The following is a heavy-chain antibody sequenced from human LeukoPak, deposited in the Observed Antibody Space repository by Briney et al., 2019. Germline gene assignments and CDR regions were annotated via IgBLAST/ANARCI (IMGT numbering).Heavy chain of an antibody. Sequence: ASVKASCKASGYTFTGYYMHWVRQAPGQGLEWMGWINPNSGGTNYAQKFQGSVTMTRDTSISTVYMELSGLTSDDTAIYYCARYFAVPDGGGFDYWGQGTLVTVSS. CDR1: GYTFTGYY. D-gene: IGHD3-3*01. J-gene: IGHJ4*02. CDR3: ARYFAVPDGGGFDY. V-gene: IGHV1-2*02. CDR2: INPNSGGT.